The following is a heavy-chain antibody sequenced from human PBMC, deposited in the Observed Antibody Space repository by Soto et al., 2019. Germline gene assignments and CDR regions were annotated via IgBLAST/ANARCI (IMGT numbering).Heavy chain of an antibody. CDR3: VAVDYGDY. Sequence: QVQLVQSGAEVKKPGASVKGSCKTSGYTFTSYAVHWARQAPGQRLEWMGWINAGNGNTEYSQKFQGRVTFTRDTTASTAHMELSSLRSEETAVYYCVAVDYGDYWGQGTLVTVSS. CDR2: INAGNGNT. D-gene: IGHD6-19*01. J-gene: IGHJ4*02. CDR1: GYTFTSYA. V-gene: IGHV1-3*01.